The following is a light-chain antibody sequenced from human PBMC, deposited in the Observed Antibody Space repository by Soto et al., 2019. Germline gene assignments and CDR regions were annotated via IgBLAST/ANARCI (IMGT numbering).Light chain of an antibody. CDR2: DAS. CDR3: QQRSNWPPTT. V-gene: IGKV3-11*01. Sequence: ILLTQSPATLSLSPGERATLSCRASQSVSSDLAWYQQKPGQAPRLLIYDASNRATGIPARFSGSGSGTDFTLTISSLEAEDFAVYYCQQRSNWPPTTFGQGTRLEI. J-gene: IGKJ5*01. CDR1: QSVSSD.